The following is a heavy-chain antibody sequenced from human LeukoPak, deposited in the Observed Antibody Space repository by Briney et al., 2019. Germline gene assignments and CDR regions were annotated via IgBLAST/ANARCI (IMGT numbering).Heavy chain of an antibody. D-gene: IGHD6-19*01. J-gene: IGHJ4*02. CDR3: AREVAVAGAFDY. CDR2: IYTSGST. V-gene: IGHV4-4*07. Sequence: ASVTLSLTCTVSGGSISGYYWIWIRHPAGKGLEWIGRIYTSGSTNYNPSLKSRVTMSVDTSKNQFSLKLSSVTAADTAVYYCAREVAVAGAFDYWGQGTLVTVSS. CDR1: GGSISGYY.